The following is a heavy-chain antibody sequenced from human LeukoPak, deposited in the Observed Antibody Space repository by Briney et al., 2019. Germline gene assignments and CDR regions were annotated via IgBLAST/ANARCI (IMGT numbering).Heavy chain of an antibody. Sequence: GASVKVPCKASGYTFTGYYMHWVRQAPGQGLEWMGWINPNSGGTNYAQKFQGRVTMTRDTSISTAYMELSRLRSDDTAVYYCARVGIAVAAPRNWFDPWGQGTLVTVSS. J-gene: IGHJ5*02. CDR3: ARVGIAVAAPRNWFDP. CDR1: GYTFTGYY. D-gene: IGHD6-19*01. V-gene: IGHV1-2*02. CDR2: INPNSGGT.